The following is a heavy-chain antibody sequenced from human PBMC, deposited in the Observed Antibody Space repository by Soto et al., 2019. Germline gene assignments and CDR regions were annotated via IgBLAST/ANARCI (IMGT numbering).Heavy chain of an antibody. V-gene: IGHV3-23*01. Sequence: PGRSLRLSCAASGLTLNRHAMTWARQAPGKGLEWVATLNPSGSNTHYADSVKGRFTISRDNSRNPVDLQMNNLSAEDTALYYCVSWVSANFDYWGQGTLVTVSS. CDR3: VSWVSANFDY. D-gene: IGHD2-8*01. CDR1: GLTLNRHA. CDR2: LNPSGSNT. J-gene: IGHJ4*02.